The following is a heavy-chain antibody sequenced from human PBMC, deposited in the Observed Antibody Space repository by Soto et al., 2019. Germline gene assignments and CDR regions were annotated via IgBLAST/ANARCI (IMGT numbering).Heavy chain of an antibody. CDR2: ISSSSSTI. V-gene: IGHV3-48*01. J-gene: IGHJ5*02. CDR1: GFTISSYS. Sequence: EVQLVESGGGLVQRGGSLRLSCAASGFTISSYSMNWVRQAPGKGLEWVSYISSSSSTIYYADSVKGRFTISRDNAKNSLYLQMNSLRAEDTAVYYCARDSGYDYAWFDPWGQGTLVTVSS. CDR3: ARDSGYDYAWFDP. D-gene: IGHD5-12*01.